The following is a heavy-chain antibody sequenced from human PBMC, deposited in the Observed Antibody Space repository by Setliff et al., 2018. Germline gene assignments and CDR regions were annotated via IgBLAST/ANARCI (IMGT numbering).Heavy chain of an antibody. Sequence: PSETLSLTCTVSGGSISSYYWSWIRQPPGKGLEWIGYIYNSGSTNYNPSLKSRVTISVDTSKNQISLTLSSVTAADTATYYCARLCRGVTFACDVFDVWGPGTLVTVS. J-gene: IGHJ3*01. D-gene: IGHD2-21*02. CDR1: GGSISSYY. CDR2: IYNSGST. CDR3: ARLCRGVTFACDVFDV. V-gene: IGHV4-59*12.